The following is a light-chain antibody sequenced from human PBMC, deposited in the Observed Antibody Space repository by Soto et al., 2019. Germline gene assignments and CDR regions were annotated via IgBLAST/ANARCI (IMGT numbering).Light chain of an antibody. CDR1: NSNIGSNK. CDR3: ATWDDSLHGYV. J-gene: IGLJ1*01. Sequence: QSVLTQPPSASGTPGQMVTISCSGSNSNIGSNKVNWYQQLPGTAPKLLIYTSNQRPSGVPDRFSGSKSGTSASLAISGLQSEDEADYYCATWDDSLHGYVFGTGTKLTVL. V-gene: IGLV1-44*01. CDR2: TSN.